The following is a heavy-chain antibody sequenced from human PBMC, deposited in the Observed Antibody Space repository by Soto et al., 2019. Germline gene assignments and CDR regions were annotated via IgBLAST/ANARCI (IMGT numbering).Heavy chain of an antibody. CDR2: ISGSGGST. CDR1: GFTFSSYA. J-gene: IGHJ6*02. CDR3: AISIAAAGSYYYYYGMDV. D-gene: IGHD6-13*01. Sequence: EVQLLESGGGLVQPGGSLRLSCAASGFTFSSYAMSWVRQAPGKGLEWVSAISGSGGSTYYADSVKGRFTISRDNSKXTXCLQMNSLRAEDTAVYYCAISIAAAGSYYYYYGMDVWGQGTTVTVSS. V-gene: IGHV3-23*01.